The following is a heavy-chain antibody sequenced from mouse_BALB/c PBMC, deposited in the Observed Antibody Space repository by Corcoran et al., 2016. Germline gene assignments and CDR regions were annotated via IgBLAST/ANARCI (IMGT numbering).Heavy chain of an antibody. J-gene: IGHJ4*01. CDR1: GYTFTNYG. CDR3: ASTVYDGRGYAMDY. D-gene: IGHD2-14*01. V-gene: IGHV9-3-1*01. Sequence: QIQLVQSGPELKKPGETVKISCKASGYTFTNYGMNWVKQAPGKGLKWMGWINTYNGEPTYADDFKGRFAFSLETSASTAYLQINNLKNEDTATYFCASTVYDGRGYAMDYWGQGTSVTVSS. CDR2: INTYNGEP.